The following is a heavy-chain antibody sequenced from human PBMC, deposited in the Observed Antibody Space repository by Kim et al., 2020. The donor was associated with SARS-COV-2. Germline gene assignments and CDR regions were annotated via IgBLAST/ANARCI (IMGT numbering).Heavy chain of an antibody. J-gene: IGHJ4*02. Sequence: GGSLRLSCAASGFTFSSYSMNWVRQAPGKGLEWVSYISSRYTIHYADSVKGRFTISRDNAMNSLYLQMNSLRAEDTAVYYCARESDSGSYLPYWGQGTLV. CDR1: GFTFSSYS. D-gene: IGHD1-26*01. V-gene: IGHV3-48*04. CDR3: ARESDSGSYLPY. CDR2: ISSRYTI.